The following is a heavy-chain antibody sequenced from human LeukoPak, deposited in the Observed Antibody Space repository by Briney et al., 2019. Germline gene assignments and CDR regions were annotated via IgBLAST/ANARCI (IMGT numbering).Heavy chain of an antibody. CDR2: IYSSGNT. V-gene: IGHV4-39*07. J-gene: IGHJ4*02. CDR1: GASISSSNYY. CDR3: ARAGGYYDSSGYYEGVEGFDY. D-gene: IGHD3-22*01. Sequence: PSETLSLTCAVSGASISSSNYYWGWVRQSPGKGLEWIGNIYSSGNTYYNASLKSRVTMYIDTSKNQFSLKLSSVTAADTAVYYCARAGGYYDSSGYYEGVEGFDYWGQGTLVTVSS.